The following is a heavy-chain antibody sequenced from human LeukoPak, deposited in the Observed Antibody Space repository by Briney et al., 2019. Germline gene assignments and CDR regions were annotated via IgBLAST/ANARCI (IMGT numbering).Heavy chain of an antibody. J-gene: IGHJ4*02. CDR1: GFTFSSYG. CDR2: ISYDGSNK. CDR3: AKEDLNIVVVVVAPDY. Sequence: PGRSLRLSCAASGFTFSSYGMHWVRQAPGKGLEWVAVISYDGSNKYYADSVKGRFTISRDNSKNTLYLQMNSLRAEDTAVYYCAKEDLNIVVVVVAPDYWGQGTLVTISS. D-gene: IGHD2-15*01. V-gene: IGHV3-30*18.